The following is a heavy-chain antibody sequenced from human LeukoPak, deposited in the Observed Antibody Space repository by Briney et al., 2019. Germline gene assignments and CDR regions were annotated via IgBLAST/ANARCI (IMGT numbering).Heavy chain of an antibody. Sequence: SETLSLTCTVSGGSISSYYWSWIRQPAGKGLGWIGRIYTSGSTNYNPSLKSRVTMSVDTSKNQFSLKLSSVTAADTAVYYCARILTRPLLYYYGSGNLQRDNYYTDVWGKGTTVTVSS. D-gene: IGHD3-10*01. J-gene: IGHJ6*03. CDR1: GGSISSYY. CDR2: IYTSGST. V-gene: IGHV4-4*07. CDR3: ARILTRPLLYYYGSGNLQRDNYYTDV.